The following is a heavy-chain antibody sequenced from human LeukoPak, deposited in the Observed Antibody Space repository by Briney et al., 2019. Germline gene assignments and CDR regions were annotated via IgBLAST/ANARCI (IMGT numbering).Heavy chain of an antibody. Sequence: SETLSLTCAVYGGSFSGYYWSWIRQPAGKGLEWIGRIYTSGSTNYNPSLKSRVTISVDTSKNQFSLKLSSVTAADTAVYYCARASFADDSSGYHFDYWGQGTLVTVSS. J-gene: IGHJ4*02. CDR1: GGSFSGYY. CDR2: IYTSGST. CDR3: ARASFADDSSGYHFDY. V-gene: IGHV4-59*10. D-gene: IGHD3-22*01.